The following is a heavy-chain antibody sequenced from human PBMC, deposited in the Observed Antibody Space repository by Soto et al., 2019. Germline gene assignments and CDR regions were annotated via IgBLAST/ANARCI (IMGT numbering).Heavy chain of an antibody. D-gene: IGHD6-19*01. CDR1: GGSFSGYY. CDR3: ARDSLGIAVLGTGRSKNNWFDP. J-gene: IGHJ5*02. CDR2: INHRGST. V-gene: IGHV4-34*01. Sequence: QLQLQQWDAGLLKPSETLSLTCAVYGGSFSGYYWSWIRQPPGKGLEWIGEINHRGSTNYNPSLKSRLTISIDTSNNQFSLKLSSVTAADTAIYYCARDSLGIAVLGTGRSKNNWFDPWGQGTLVTVSS.